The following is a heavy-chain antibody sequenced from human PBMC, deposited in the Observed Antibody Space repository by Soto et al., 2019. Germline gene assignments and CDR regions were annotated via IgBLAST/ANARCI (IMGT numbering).Heavy chain of an antibody. CDR2: IKSKTDGGTT. J-gene: IGHJ4*02. Sequence: GGSLRLSCAGSGFTFSNAWMSWVRQAPGKGLEWVGRIKSKTDGGTTDYAAPVKGRFTISRDDSKNTLYLQMNSLKTEDTAVYYCTTDFYYDSSGYYSPDYWGQGTLVTVSS. D-gene: IGHD3-22*01. CDR3: TTDFYYDSSGYYSPDY. V-gene: IGHV3-15*01. CDR1: GFTFSNAW.